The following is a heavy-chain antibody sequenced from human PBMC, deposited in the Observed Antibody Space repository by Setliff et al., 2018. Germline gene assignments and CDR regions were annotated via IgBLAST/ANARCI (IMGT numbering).Heavy chain of an antibody. CDR3: VKVSGRFDAGFDS. D-gene: IGHD3-3*01. CDR2: IYSGDRST. J-gene: IGHJ4*02. Sequence: GGSLRLSCSVSGITFKNAWMTWVRQAPGKGLEWVSVIYSGDRSTFYTDSVKGRFTISRDNSKNTLYLQMNSLRPEDTAVYYCVKVSGRFDAGFDSWGQGTLVTV. V-gene: IGHV3-NL1*01. CDR1: GITFKNAW.